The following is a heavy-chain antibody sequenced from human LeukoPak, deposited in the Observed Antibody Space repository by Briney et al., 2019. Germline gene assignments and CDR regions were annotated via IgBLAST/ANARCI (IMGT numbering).Heavy chain of an antibody. D-gene: IGHD2/OR15-2a*01. Sequence: PSETLSLTXTVSGGSISSSSYYWGWICQPPGKGLEWIGSIYYSGSTYYNPSLKSRVTISVDTSKNQFSLKLSSVTAADTAVYYCLRGYFYFDYWGQGTLVTVSS. CDR2: IYYSGST. V-gene: IGHV4-39*01. CDR1: GGSISSSSYY. CDR3: LRGYFYFDY. J-gene: IGHJ4*02.